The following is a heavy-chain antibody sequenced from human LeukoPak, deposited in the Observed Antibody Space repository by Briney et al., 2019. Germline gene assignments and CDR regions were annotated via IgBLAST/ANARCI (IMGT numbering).Heavy chain of an antibody. CDR2: IITTSSII. CDR3: TRDYSSSSGRAFDI. V-gene: IGHV3-48*01. J-gene: IGHJ3*02. Sequence: GGSLRLSCAASGFTFTTYSMNWVRQAPGKGLEWVSYIITTSSIIYYADSVKGRFTISRDNAKNSLYLQMNSLRAEDTAVYYCTRDYSSSSGRAFDIWGQGTMVTVSS. D-gene: IGHD6-6*01. CDR1: GFTFTTYS.